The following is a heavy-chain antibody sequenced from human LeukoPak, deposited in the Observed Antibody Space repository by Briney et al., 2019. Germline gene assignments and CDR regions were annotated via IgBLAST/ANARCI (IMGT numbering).Heavy chain of an antibody. CDR1: GFTFSDHY. J-gene: IGHJ3*02. D-gene: IGHD3-22*01. CDR3: ARVGDYYDSRGYSTDAFDI. Sequence: PGGSLRLSCAASGFTFSDHYMDWVRQAPGKGLEWVGRIRNRAKSYTTQYAPSVKDRFTISRDDSRNSLYLQMNSLKTEDTAVYFCARVGDYYDSRGYSTDAFDIWGQGTMVTVS. CDR2: IRNRAKSYTT. V-gene: IGHV3-72*01.